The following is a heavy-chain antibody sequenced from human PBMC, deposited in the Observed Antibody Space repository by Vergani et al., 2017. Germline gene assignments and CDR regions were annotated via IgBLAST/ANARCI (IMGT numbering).Heavy chain of an antibody. J-gene: IGHJ4*02. CDR1: GGSINSHNYY. CDR2: IHTSGST. Sequence: QVQLQESGPGLVKPSQTLSLTCTVSGGSINSHNYYWSWIRQPAGKGLEWIGRIHTSGSTNYNPSLKSRVTMSEDTSKNQFSLNLTSVTAADTAVYFCARGSCLGGSFYKPLFDCLGQGILVTVSS. D-gene: IGHD2-15*01. V-gene: IGHV4-61*02. CDR3: ARGSCLGGSFYKPLFDC.